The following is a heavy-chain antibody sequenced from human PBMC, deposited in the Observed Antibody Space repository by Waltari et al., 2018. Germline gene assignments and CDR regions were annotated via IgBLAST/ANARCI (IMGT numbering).Heavy chain of an antibody. CDR3: ARRNYIWGSYRFTLDY. CDR2: INHSGST. J-gene: IGHJ4*02. CDR1: GGSFSGYY. Sequence: QVQLQQWGAGLLKPSETLSLTCAVYGGSFSGYYWSWIRQPPGKGLEWIGEINHSGSTNYNPSRKSRVTISVDTSKNQFSLKLSSVTAADTAVYYCARRNYIWGSYRFTLDYWGQGTLVTVSS. V-gene: IGHV4-34*01. D-gene: IGHD3-16*02.